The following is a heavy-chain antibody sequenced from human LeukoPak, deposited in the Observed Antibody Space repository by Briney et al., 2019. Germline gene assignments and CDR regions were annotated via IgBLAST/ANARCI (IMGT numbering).Heavy chain of an antibody. J-gene: IGHJ6*04. D-gene: IGHD3-10*01. CDR2: ISGSGGST. V-gene: IGHV3-23*01. Sequence: GGSLRLSCAASGFTFSSYAMSWVRQAPGKGLEWVSAISGSGGSTYYADSVKGRFTISRDNSKNTLYLQMNSLRAEDTAVYYCAGSGSYYDYYYYDMDVWGKGTTVTVSS. CDR1: GFTFSSYA. CDR3: AGSGSYYDYYYYDMDV.